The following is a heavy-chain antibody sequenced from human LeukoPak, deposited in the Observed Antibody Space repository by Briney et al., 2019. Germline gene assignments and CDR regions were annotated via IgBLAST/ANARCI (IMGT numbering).Heavy chain of an antibody. CDR1: GFTFSSYS. CDR3: ARGGGTCSSTSCYSGDY. J-gene: IGHJ4*02. Sequence: GGSLRLSCAASGFTFSSYSMNWVRQAPGKGLEWVSYISSSISTIYYADPVKGRFTITRDNAKNSLYLQMNSLRDEDTAVYYCARGGGTCSSTSCYSGDYWGQGTLVTVSS. D-gene: IGHD2-2*02. V-gene: IGHV3-48*02. CDR2: ISSSISTI.